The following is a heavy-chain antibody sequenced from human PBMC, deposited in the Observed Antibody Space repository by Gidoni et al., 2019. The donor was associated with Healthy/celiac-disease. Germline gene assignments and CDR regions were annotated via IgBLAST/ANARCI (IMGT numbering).Heavy chain of an antibody. D-gene: IGHD3-22*01. J-gene: IGHJ3*01. CDR3: ARDPAYYDSSSGAFDF. V-gene: IGHV3-33*01. CDR1: GFSCSSYG. Sequence: QVQLVGAGGGWVQPGRSVRPACAASGFSCSSYGMHWVRQAPGKGLEWVAVIWYDVSNKYYADSVNARFTIARDNSKNTLSLQMNSLRAEDTAVYYCARDPAYYDSSSGAFDFWGQGTMVTVSS. CDR2: IWYDVSNK.